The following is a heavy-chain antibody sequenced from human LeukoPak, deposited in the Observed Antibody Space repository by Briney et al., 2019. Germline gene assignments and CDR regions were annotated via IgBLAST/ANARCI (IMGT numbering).Heavy chain of an antibody. CDR2: INPNSGGT. V-gene: IGHV1-2*02. CDR3: ARRGGGYGFGGEFDY. J-gene: IGHJ4*02. CDR1: GYTFTGYY. D-gene: IGHD5-12*01. Sequence: GASVKVSCKASGYTFTGYYMHWVRQAPGQGLEWMGWINPNSGGTNYAQKFQGRVTMTRDTSISTAYMELSRLRSDDTAVYYCARRGGGYGFGGEFDYWGQGTLVTVSS.